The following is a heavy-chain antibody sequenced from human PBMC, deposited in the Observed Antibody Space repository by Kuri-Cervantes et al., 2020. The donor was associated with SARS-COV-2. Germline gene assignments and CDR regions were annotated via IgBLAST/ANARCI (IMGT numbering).Heavy chain of an antibody. V-gene: IGHV3-30*18. CDR3: AKDRFGVHDF. CDR2: ISNDGKNK. CDR1: GFNFSRTD. J-gene: IGHJ4*02. D-gene: IGHD2-8*01. Sequence: GGSLRLSCAASGFNFSRTDMHRVSQAPGKGLGWVAVISNDGKNKKCIGSGKGRFTISRDNSQNTLYLRMTSLGSEATAMYYGAKDRFGVHDFWGQGTLVTVSS.